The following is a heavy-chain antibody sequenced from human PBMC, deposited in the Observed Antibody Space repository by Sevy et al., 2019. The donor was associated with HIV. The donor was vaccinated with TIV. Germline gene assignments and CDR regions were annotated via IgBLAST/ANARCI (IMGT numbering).Heavy chain of an antibody. D-gene: IGHD2-21*01. V-gene: IGHV3-30*04. CDR3: ARDDGDTVNWYPGY. CDR1: GFTFSTYA. J-gene: IGHJ4*02. CDR2: ITYDGDTK. Sequence: GGSLRLSCAASGFTFSTYAMHWVRQAPGKGLEWVAVITYDGDTKYYADSVKGRFTISRDNPKNTLYVQMNSLRPEDTAVYYCARDDGDTVNWYPGYWGQGTLVTVSS.